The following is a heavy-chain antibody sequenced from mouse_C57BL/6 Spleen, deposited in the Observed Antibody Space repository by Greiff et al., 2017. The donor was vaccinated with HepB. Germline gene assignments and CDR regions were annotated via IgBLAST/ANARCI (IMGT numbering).Heavy chain of an antibody. CDR1: GYTFTSYW. CDR2: IDPSDSYT. V-gene: IGHV1-69*01. D-gene: IGHD3-2*02. Sequence: QVQLKQPGAELVMPGASVKLSCKASGYTFTSYWMHWVKQRPGQGLEWIGEIDPSDSYTNYNQKFKGKSTLTVDKSSSTAYMQLSSLTSEDSAVYYCAREAWDSSGRRAMDYWGQGTSVTVSS. J-gene: IGHJ4*01. CDR3: AREAWDSSGRRAMDY.